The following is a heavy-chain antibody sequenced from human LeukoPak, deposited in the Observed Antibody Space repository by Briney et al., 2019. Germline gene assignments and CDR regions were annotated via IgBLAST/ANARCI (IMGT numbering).Heavy chain of an antibody. J-gene: IGHJ5*02. Sequence: ASVKVSCKASGGTFSSYAISWVRQATGQGLEWMGWMNPNSGNTGYAQKFQGRVTMTRNTSISTAYMELSSLRSEDTAVYYCAREGAPYGDYVGGGWFDPWGQGTLVTVSS. CDR3: AREGAPYGDYVGGGWFDP. CDR2: MNPNSGNT. V-gene: IGHV1-8*02. D-gene: IGHD4-17*01. CDR1: GGTFSSYA.